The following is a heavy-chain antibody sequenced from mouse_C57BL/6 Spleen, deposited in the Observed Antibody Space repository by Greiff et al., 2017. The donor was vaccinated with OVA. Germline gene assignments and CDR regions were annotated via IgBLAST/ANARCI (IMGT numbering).Heavy chain of an antibody. V-gene: IGHV1-64*01. D-gene: IGHD2-4*01. J-gene: IGHJ1*03. CDR2: IHPNSGST. CDR1: GYTFTSYW. CDR3: ASIYYDYARYFDV. Sequence: QVQLQQPGAELVKPGASVKLSCKASGYTFTSYWMHWVKQRPGQGLEWIGMIHPNSGSTNYNEKFKSKATLTVDKSSSTAYMQLSSLTSEDSAVYYYASIYYDYARYFDVWGTGTTVTVSS.